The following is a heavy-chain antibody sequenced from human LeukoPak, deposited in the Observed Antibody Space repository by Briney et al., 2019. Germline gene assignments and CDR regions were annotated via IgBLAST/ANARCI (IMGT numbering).Heavy chain of an antibody. D-gene: IGHD2-2*01. Sequence: GKSLRLSCAASGFTFNNYGMHWVRQAPGKGLEWVAVISYDGRNIHYPDSVKGRFTISRDTSTDTLWLQMDSLRTEDTAVYYCAKGPLRGTAAAIDYWGQGTLVTVSS. J-gene: IGHJ4*02. V-gene: IGHV3-30*18. CDR3: AKGPLRGTAAAIDY. CDR2: ISYDGRNI. CDR1: GFTFNNYG.